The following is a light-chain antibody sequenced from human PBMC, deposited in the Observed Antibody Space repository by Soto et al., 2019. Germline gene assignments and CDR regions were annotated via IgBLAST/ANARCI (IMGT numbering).Light chain of an antibody. V-gene: IGKV1-39*01. Sequence: DIQMTQSPSSLSASVGDRVTITCRASPSISSYLNWYQQKPGKVPKLLIYAASSLQSGVPSRFSGSGSGTDFTLTISRLQPEDFATYYCQQSYSTPYTFGQGTKLEIK. CDR2: AAS. CDR3: QQSYSTPYT. CDR1: PSISSY. J-gene: IGKJ2*01.